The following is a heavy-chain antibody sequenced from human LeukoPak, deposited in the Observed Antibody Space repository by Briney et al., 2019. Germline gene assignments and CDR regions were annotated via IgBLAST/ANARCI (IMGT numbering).Heavy chain of an antibody. CDR3: ARDRRPITMIQYYFDY. J-gene: IGHJ4*02. CDR2: IYYSGST. Sequence: SETLSLTCTVSGGSISSSSYYWGWIRQPPGTGLEWLGSIYYSGSTYYNPSLKSRVTISVDTSKNQFSLKLSSVTAADTAVYYCARDRRPITMIQYYFDYWGQGTLVTVSS. V-gene: IGHV4-39*07. CDR1: GGSISSSSYY. D-gene: IGHD3-22*01.